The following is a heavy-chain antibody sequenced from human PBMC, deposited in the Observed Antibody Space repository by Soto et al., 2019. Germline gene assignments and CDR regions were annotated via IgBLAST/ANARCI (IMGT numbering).Heavy chain of an antibody. CDR3: ARDCSGLDTGGMAV. J-gene: IGHJ6*02. D-gene: IGHD2-8*02. Sequence: SETHPLTYTVSGGYISSRGYCWSWIRQHPGKGLEWIGYIYYSGSTYYNPSLKSRVTISVDTSKNQFSLKLSSVTAADTAVYYCARDCSGLDTGGMAVWGQGTTVNVSS. V-gene: IGHV4-31*03. CDR1: GGYISSRGYC. CDR2: IYYSGST.